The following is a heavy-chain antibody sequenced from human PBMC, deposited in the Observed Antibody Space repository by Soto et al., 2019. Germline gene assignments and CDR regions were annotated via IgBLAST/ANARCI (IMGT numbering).Heavy chain of an antibody. CDR2: IKHDGSEK. CDR3: ARVGVAAPIDP. J-gene: IGHJ5*02. D-gene: IGHD6-6*01. V-gene: IGHV3-7*01. Sequence: EVQLVESGGGLVQPGGSLRLSCAASGFSFSDYSMTWVRQAPGKGLEWVADIKHDGSEKHYLDSVKGRFTISRDDARNPLYLHFSSLRAEDTAVYYCARVGVAAPIDPWGQGTLVTVSS. CDR1: GFSFSDYS.